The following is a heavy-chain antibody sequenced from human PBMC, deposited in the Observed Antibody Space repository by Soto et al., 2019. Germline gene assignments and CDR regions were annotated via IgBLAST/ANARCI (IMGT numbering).Heavy chain of an antibody. D-gene: IGHD3-22*01. CDR2: INPSGGST. V-gene: IGHV1-46*03. CDR3: ARVADYYDSSGYYFDY. J-gene: IGHJ4*02. Sequence: ASVKVSCKASGYTFTSYAMHWVRQAPGQGLEWMGIINPSGGSTSYAQKFQGRVTMTRDTSTSTVYMELSSLRPEDTAVYYCARVADYYDSSGYYFDYWGQGTLVTVSS. CDR1: GYTFTSYA.